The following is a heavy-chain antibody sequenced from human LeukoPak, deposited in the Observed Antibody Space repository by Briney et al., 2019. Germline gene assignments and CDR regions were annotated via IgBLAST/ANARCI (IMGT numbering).Heavy chain of an antibody. CDR3: GTANIRFLEWLLGHYYFDY. J-gene: IGHJ4*02. CDR2: FDPEDGET. Sequence: ASVKVSCKVSGYTLTELSMHWVRQAPGKGLEWMGGFDPEDGETIYAQKFQGRVTMTEDTSTDTAYMELSSLRSEDTAVYYCGTANIRFLEWLLGHYYFDYWGQGTLVTVSS. D-gene: IGHD3-3*01. V-gene: IGHV1-24*01. CDR1: GYTLTELS.